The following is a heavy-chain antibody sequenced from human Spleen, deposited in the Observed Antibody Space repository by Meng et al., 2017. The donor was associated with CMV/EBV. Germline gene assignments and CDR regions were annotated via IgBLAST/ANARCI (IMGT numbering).Heavy chain of an antibody. CDR1: GFTFDDYG. V-gene: IGHV3-20*04. J-gene: IGHJ4*02. CDR3: ARDQRDGSSWTEY. CDR2: INWNGYST. Sequence: GESLKISCAASGFTFDDYGMSWVRQAPGKGLEWVSGINWNGYSTGYADSVKGRFTISRDNAKNSLYLQMSGLRAEDTAFYYCARDQRDGSSWTEYWGQGTLVTVSS. D-gene: IGHD3-22*01.